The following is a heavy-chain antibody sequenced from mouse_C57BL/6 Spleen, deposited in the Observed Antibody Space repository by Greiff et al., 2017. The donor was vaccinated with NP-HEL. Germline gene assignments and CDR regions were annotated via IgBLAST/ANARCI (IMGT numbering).Heavy chain of an antibody. V-gene: IGHV5-17*01. J-gene: IGHJ2*01. CDR2: ISSGSSTI. CDR1: GFTFSDYG. D-gene: IGHD3-2*02. CDR3: ASPETAQAKGSYYFDY. Sequence: DVHLVESGGGLVKPGGSLKLSCAASGFTFSDYGMHWVRQAPEKGLGWVAYISSGSSTIYYADTVKGRFTISRDNAKNTLFLQMTSLRSEDTAMFYWASPETAQAKGSYYFDYCGQGTTRAVSS.